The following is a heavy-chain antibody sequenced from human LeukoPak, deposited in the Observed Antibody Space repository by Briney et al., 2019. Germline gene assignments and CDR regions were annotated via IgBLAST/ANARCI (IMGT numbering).Heavy chain of an antibody. CDR3: ARGLYGSGSDFDY. CDR2: ISSSSSYI. CDR1: GFTFSSYS. V-gene: IGHV3-21*01. D-gene: IGHD3-10*01. J-gene: IGHJ4*02. Sequence: LSCAASGFTFSSYSMNWVRQAPGKGLEWGSSISSSSSYIYYADSVKGRFTISRDNAKNSLYLQMNSLRAEDTAVYYCARGLYGSGSDFDYWGQGTLVTVSS.